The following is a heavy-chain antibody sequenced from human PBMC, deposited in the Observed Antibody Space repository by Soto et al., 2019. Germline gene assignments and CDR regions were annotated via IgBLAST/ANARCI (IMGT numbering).Heavy chain of an antibody. CDR3: ARGYSYGSFWYFDL. CDR1: GYTFTSYG. J-gene: IGHJ2*01. D-gene: IGHD5-18*01. V-gene: IGHV1-18*04. Sequence: QVRLVQSGAEVKKPGASVKVSCKASGYTFTSYGITWVRQAPGQGLEWMGWISVYNGNTNFARKLQGRVTMTTDTSTSTAYMELWRLTSDDTAVYYCARGYSYGSFWYFDLWGRGTLVTVSS. CDR2: ISVYNGNT.